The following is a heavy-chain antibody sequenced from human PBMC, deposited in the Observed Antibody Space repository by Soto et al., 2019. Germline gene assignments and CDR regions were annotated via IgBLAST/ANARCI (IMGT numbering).Heavy chain of an antibody. CDR2: ISAYNSNT. Sequence: ASVKVSCKASGYTFTSYGISWVRQAPGQGLEWMGWISAYNSNTNYAQKLQGRVTMTTDTSTSTAYMELRSLRSDDTAVYYCARVGGTLNYYDSSGRFDPWGQGTLVTVYS. CDR3: ARVGGTLNYYDSSGRFDP. V-gene: IGHV1-18*01. J-gene: IGHJ5*02. CDR1: GYTFTSYG. D-gene: IGHD3-22*01.